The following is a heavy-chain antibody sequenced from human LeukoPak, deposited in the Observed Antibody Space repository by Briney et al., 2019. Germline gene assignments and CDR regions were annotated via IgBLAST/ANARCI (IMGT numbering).Heavy chain of an antibody. D-gene: IGHD5-18*01. V-gene: IGHV3-23*01. CDR1: GLTFSRYA. J-gene: IGHJ4*02. CDR3: AKDIAQGYTFGSIEQDY. CDR2: ISESGSGT. Sequence: GGSLRLSCAVSGLTFSRYAMSWVRQAPGKGLEWVSAISESGSGTYYADSVKGRFTISRDNSKDTLSLQMNSLRAEDTAVYYCAKDIAQGYTFGSIEQDYWGQGTLDTVSS.